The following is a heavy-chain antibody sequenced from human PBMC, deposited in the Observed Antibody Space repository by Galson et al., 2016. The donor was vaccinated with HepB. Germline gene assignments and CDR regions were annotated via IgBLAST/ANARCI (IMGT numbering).Heavy chain of an antibody. CDR3: ARLAVTTPFDY. V-gene: IGHV3-74*01. D-gene: IGHD4-11*01. CDR2: INGNGGAT. J-gene: IGHJ4*02. Sequence: SLRLSCAASGYTFSRHWMHWVRQAPGKGLVWVSRINGNGGATAYADTVRGRFTIARDNADNTLYLQLNSLRAEDTAVYYCARLAVTTPFDYWGQGTLVTVSS. CDR1: GYTFSRHW.